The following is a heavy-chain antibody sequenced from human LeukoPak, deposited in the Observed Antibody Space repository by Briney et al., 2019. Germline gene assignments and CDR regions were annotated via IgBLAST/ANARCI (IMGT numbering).Heavy chain of an antibody. V-gene: IGHV3-23*01. D-gene: IGHD7-27*01. CDR2: FSGGDGQT. Sequence: PGGALRLSCAISGFILNTYGMNGVRQTPGKGVEWVSTFSGGDGQTFYADSVKGRFTISRDSSRNTVSLQMNSLRVEDTAVYYCARGIYWGLDSWGQGTLVTVSS. CDR3: ARGIYWGLDS. J-gene: IGHJ4*02. CDR1: GFILNTYG.